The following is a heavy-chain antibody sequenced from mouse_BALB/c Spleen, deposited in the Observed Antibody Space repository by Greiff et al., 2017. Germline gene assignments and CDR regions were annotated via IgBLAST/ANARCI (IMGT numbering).Heavy chain of an antibody. CDR3: ARSKGYYAMDY. CDR2: IDPANGNT. Sequence: VQLQQSGAELVKPGASVKLSCTASGFNIKDTYMHWVKQRPEQGLEWIGRIDPANGNTKYDPKFQGKATITADTSSNTAYLQLSSLTSEDTAVYYCARSKGYYAMDYWGQGTSVTVSS. CDR1: GFNIKDTY. J-gene: IGHJ4*01. V-gene: IGHV14-3*02.